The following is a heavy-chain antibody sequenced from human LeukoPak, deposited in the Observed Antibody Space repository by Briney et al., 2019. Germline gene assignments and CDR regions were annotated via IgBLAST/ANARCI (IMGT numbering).Heavy chain of an antibody. D-gene: IGHD2-15*01. Sequence: ASVKVSCKASGYTFTSYYMHWVRQTPEQGLEWMGIINPSGGSTSYAQKFQGRVTMTRDTSTSTVYMELSRLRSEDTAVYYCAREGYCSGGSCYYFDYWGQGTLVTVSS. CDR2: INPSGGST. J-gene: IGHJ4*02. V-gene: IGHV1-46*01. CDR3: AREGYCSGGSCYYFDY. CDR1: GYTFTSYY.